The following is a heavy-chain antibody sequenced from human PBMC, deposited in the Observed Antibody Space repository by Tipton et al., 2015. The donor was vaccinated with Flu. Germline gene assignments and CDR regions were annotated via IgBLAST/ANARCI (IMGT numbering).Heavy chain of an antibody. J-gene: IGHJ5*02. Sequence: TLSLTCSVSGYSISGFNNDWSWIRQPAGQGLEWIGRVSSLGNTYHNPSLRSRVTMSVDTSNNQFSLKVFAVTAADTAVYYCARRDYSNYVSDPKSRFDPWGQGILVTVSS. CDR3: ARRDYSNYVSDPKSRFDP. CDR1: GYSISGFNND. V-gene: IGHV4-61*02. D-gene: IGHD4-11*01. CDR2: VSSLGNT.